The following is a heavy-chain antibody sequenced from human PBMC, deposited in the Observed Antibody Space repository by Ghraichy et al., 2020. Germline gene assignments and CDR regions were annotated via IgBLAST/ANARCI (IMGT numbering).Heavy chain of an antibody. D-gene: IGHD3-10*01. J-gene: IGHJ4*02. Sequence: GESLNISCAASGFTFRSSPMSWVRQAPGKGLEWVSGISDSGGYADYADSVKGRFAISRDNSKNTLFLQMNSLRAEDTAVYFCVKEDPGRAPFDYWGQGTLVTVSS. CDR3: VKEDPGRAPFDY. CDR2: ISDSGGYA. CDR1: GFTFRSSP. V-gene: IGHV3-23*01.